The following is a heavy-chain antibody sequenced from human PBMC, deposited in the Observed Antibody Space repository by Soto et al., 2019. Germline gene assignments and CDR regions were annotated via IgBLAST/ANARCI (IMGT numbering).Heavy chain of an antibody. D-gene: IGHD2-15*01. CDR1: GGSISAHTHY. CDR2: IYYSGTT. CDR3: ARRKVAITTDSNYFYFAMDV. J-gene: IGHJ6*02. V-gene: IGHV4-39*01. Sequence: SETLSLTCTVSGGSISAHTHYWSWIRQSPGGGLEWIASIYYSGTTYYNPSLQNRLTISADRSKNQVSLLLTSVTAADTAVYYCARRKVAITTDSNYFYFAMDVWGPGTTVTVSS.